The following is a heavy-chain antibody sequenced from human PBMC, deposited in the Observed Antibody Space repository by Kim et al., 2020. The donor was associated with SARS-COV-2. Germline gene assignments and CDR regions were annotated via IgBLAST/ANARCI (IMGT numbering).Heavy chain of an antibody. J-gene: IGHJ4*02. CDR2: IDPSDSYT. Sequence: GESLKISCKGSGYSFTSYWISWVRQMPGKGLEWMGRIDPSDSYTNYSPSFQGHVTISADKSISTAYLQWSSLKASDTAMYYCARHGGYDFWSGYYPFDYWGQGTLVTVPS. CDR1: GYSFTSYW. V-gene: IGHV5-10-1*01. D-gene: IGHD3-3*01. CDR3: ARHGGYDFWSGYYPFDY.